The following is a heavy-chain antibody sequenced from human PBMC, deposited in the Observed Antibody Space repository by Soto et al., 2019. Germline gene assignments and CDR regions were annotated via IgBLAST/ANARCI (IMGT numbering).Heavy chain of an antibody. CDR1: GFTFSSYG. CDR2: ISYDGSNK. CDR3: ARGVLAAVTNTFAY. Sequence: PGGSLRLSCAASGFTFSSYGMHWVRQAPGKGLEWVAVISYDGSNKYYADSVKGRFTISRDNSKNTLYLQMNSLRAEDTAVYYCARGVLAAVTNTFAYWGQGALVTV. V-gene: IGHV3-30*03. J-gene: IGHJ4*02. D-gene: IGHD6-13*01.